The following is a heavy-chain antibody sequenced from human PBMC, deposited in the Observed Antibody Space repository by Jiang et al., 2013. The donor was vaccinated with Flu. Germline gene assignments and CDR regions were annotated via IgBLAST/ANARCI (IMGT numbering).Heavy chain of an antibody. CDR3: ARETISSACFDP. Sequence: GSGLVKPSQTLSLTCAVSGGSISSGGYSWSWIRQPPGKGLEWIGYIYHSGSSYYSPSLKSRVTMSIDRSKNQFSLKLNSVTAADTAVYYCARETISSACFDPWGQGTLVTVSS. D-gene: IGHD6-19*01. J-gene: IGHJ5*02. V-gene: IGHV4-30-2*01. CDR2: IYHSGSS. CDR1: GGSISSGGYS.